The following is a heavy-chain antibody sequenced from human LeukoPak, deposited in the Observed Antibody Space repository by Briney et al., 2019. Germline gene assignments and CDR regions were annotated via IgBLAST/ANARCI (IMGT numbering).Heavy chain of an antibody. D-gene: IGHD3-22*01. V-gene: IGHV3-21*01. CDR1: GFTFSSYS. CDR2: ISSSSYI. Sequence: PGGSLRLSCAASGFTFSSYSMNWARQAPGKGLEWVSSISSSSYIYYADSVKGRFTISRDNAKNSLYLQMNSLRAEDTAVYYCARGITMIVVDEDDYWGQGTLVTVSS. CDR3: ARGITMIVVDEDDY. J-gene: IGHJ4*02.